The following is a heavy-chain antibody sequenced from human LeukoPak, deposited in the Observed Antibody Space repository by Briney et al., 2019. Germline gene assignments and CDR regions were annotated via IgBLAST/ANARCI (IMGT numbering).Heavy chain of an antibody. CDR3: ASRIAAAGTGY. CDR1: GGSFSGYY. D-gene: IGHD6-13*01. CDR2: INHSGST. V-gene: IGHV4-34*01. J-gene: IGHJ4*02. Sequence: SETLSLTCAVYGGSFSGYYWSWIRQPPGKGLEWIGEINHSGSTNYNPSLKSRVTISVDTSKNQFSLKLSSVTAADTAMYYCASRIAAAGTGYWGQGTLVTVSS.